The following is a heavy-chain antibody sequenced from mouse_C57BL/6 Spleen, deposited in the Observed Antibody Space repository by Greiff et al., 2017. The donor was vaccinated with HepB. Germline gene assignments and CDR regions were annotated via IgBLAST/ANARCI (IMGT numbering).Heavy chain of an antibody. CDR3: ARKTLYYGYDPLDY. J-gene: IGHJ2*01. CDR2: IFPGSGST. CDR1: GYTFTDYY. Sequence: QVQLQQSGPELVKPGASVKISCKASGYTFTDYYINWVKQRPGQGLEWIGWIFPGSGSTYYNEKFKGKATLTVDNSSSTAYMLLSSLTSEDSAVYFCARKTLYYGYDPLDYWGQGTTLTVSS. V-gene: IGHV1-75*01. D-gene: IGHD2-2*01.